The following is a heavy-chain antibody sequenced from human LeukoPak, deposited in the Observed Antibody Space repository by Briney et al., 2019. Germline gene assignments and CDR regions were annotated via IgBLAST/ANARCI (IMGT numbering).Heavy chain of an antibody. J-gene: IGHJ6*03. D-gene: IGHD2-2*02. V-gene: IGHV3-66*02. Sequence: GGSLRLSCAASGFIVSNNYMNWVRQAPGKGLEWVSVIHSGGSTYYADSVKGRFTISRDNSKNTVNLQMNDLRAEDTAVYYCAKLPYCSSTSCYSYYMDVWGKGTTVTVSS. CDR1: GFIVSNNY. CDR2: IHSGGST. CDR3: AKLPYCSSTSCYSYYMDV.